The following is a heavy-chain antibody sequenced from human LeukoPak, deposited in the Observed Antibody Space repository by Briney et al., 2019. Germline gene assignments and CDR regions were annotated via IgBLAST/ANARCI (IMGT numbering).Heavy chain of an antibody. J-gene: IGHJ4*02. Sequence: PGGSLRLSCAASGFTFSSYEMNWVRQAPGKGLEWVSYISSSGSTIYYADSVKGRFTISRDNAKNSLYLQMNNLRAEDTAVYYCAREAYYGSGSYRDEYDYWGQGTLVTVSS. D-gene: IGHD3-10*01. V-gene: IGHV3-48*03. CDR2: ISSSGSTI. CDR3: AREAYYGSGSYRDEYDY. CDR1: GFTFSSYE.